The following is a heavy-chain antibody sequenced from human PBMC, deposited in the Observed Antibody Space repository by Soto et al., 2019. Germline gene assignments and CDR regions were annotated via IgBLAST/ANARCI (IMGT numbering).Heavy chain of an antibody. CDR1: GGSISSSAYY. V-gene: IGHV4-39*02. Sequence: QLQLQESGPGLVKSSETLSLTCTVSGGSISSSAYYWGWIRQPPGKGLEWIGTIYYSGSTYYNPSLKSRVTISVDTSENPFSLKLSSVTAADTAVYYCASQTITMLTVLYWGQGTLVTVSS. CDR3: ASQTITMLTVLY. J-gene: IGHJ4*02. D-gene: IGHD3-10*02. CDR2: IYYSGST.